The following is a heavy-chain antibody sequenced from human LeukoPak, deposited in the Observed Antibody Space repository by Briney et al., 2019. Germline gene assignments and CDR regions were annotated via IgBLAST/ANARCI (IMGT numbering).Heavy chain of an antibody. J-gene: IGHJ4*02. V-gene: IGHV3-48*01. D-gene: IGHD3-22*01. CDR2: ISSSSSTI. CDR3: AKLAEKSVKLYYYDSSGYYLDY. CDR1: GFTFSSYS. Sequence: GGSLRLSCAASGFTFSSYSMNWVRQAPGKGLEWVSYISSSSSTIYYADSVKGRFTISRDNAKNTLYLQMNSLRAEDTAVYYCAKLAEKSVKLYYYDSSGYYLDYWGQGTLVTVSS.